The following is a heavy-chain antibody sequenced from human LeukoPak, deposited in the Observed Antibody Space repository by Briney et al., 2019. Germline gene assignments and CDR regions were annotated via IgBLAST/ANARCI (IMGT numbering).Heavy chain of an antibody. J-gene: IGHJ4*02. CDR3: ARGLAYCGGDCYSPMSEDDY. Sequence: PSETLSLTCTVSGGSISSSSYYWGWIRQPPGKGLEWIGSIYYSGSTYYNPSLKSRVTISVDTSKNQFSLKLSSVTAADTAVYYCARGLAYCGGDCYSPMSEDDYWGQGTLVTVSS. CDR2: IYYSGST. CDR1: GGSISSSSYY. D-gene: IGHD2-21*02. V-gene: IGHV4-39*07.